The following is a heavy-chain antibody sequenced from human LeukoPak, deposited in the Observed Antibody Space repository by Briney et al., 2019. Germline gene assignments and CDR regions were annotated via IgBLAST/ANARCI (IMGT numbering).Heavy chain of an antibody. V-gene: IGHV1-2*02. CDR2: INPNSGGT. D-gene: IGHD2-2*01. J-gene: IGHJ3*02. CDR3: AREYCSSTSCYPTAFDI. Sequence: ASVKVSCKASGYTFTGYYMHWVRQAPGQGLEWMGWINPNSGGTNYAQKFQGRVTMTRDTSISTAYMELSRLRSEDTAVYYCAREYCSSTSCYPTAFDIWGQGTMVTVSS. CDR1: GYTFTGYY.